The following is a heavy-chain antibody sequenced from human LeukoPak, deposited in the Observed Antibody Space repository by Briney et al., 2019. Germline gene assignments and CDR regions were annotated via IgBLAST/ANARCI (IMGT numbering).Heavy chain of an antibody. J-gene: IGHJ6*03. CDR1: GGSISYYY. Sequence: PSETLSLTCTVSGGSISYYYWSWLRQPPGKRLEWIGYIYNSGTTRYNPSLMSRVTISVDPSKKQFSLNLRSVTAADTAVYYCARDSRYSDNSGYYYSHYYMDVWGKGTTVTVSS. CDR3: ARDSRYSDNSGYYYSHYYMDV. CDR2: IYNSGTT. D-gene: IGHD3-22*01. V-gene: IGHV4-59*01.